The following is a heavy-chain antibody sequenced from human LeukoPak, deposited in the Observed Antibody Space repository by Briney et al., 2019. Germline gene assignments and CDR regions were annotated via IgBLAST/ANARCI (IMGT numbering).Heavy chain of an antibody. D-gene: IGHD3-22*01. Sequence: GGSLRLSCAASGFGFDSFYMGWIRQVPGKGLDYIALTSASGAVPYYAESVEGRFTISRDNAKNSVSLQMNSLSADDTAIYYCARSLIVASEDYWGQGTQVIVSS. CDR2: TSASGAVP. V-gene: IGHV3-11*04. J-gene: IGHJ4*02. CDR3: ARSLIVASEDY. CDR1: GFGFDSFY.